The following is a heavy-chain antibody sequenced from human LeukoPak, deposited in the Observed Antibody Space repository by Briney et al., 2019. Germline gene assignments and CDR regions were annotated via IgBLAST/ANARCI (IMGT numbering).Heavy chain of an antibody. CDR1: GYTFTSYA. CDR2: ISAYNGNT. CDR3: ARDKEWLVSADAFDI. Sequence: ASVKVSCKASGYTFTSYAMNWVRQAPGQGLEWMGWISAYNGNTNYAQKLQGRVTMTTDTSTSTAYMELRSLRSDDTAVYYCARDKEWLVSADAFDIWGQGTMVTVSS. D-gene: IGHD6-19*01. J-gene: IGHJ3*02. V-gene: IGHV1-18*01.